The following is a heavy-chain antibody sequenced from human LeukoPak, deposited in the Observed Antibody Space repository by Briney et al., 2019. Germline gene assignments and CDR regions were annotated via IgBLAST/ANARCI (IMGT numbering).Heavy chain of an antibody. J-gene: IGHJ5*02. D-gene: IGHD3-10*01. CDR2: IYPGDSDT. Sequence: GESLKTSCKGSGYIFTSYWIGWVRQLPGKGLEWMGIIYPGDSDTRYSPSFQGQVTISADKSISTAYLQWSSLKASDTAMYYCARQLGLTMVPPLTGKNWFDPWGQGTLVTVSS. CDR1: GYIFTSYW. CDR3: ARQLGLTMVPPLTGKNWFDP. V-gene: IGHV5-51*01.